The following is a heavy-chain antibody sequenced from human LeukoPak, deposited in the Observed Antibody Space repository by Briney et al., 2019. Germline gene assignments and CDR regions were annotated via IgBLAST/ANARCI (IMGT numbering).Heavy chain of an antibody. J-gene: IGHJ4*02. Sequence: SQTLSLTCTVSGGSISSGDYYWSWIRQPPGKGLEWIGYIYYSGSTYYNPSLKSRVTISIDTSKNQFSLKLSSVTAADTAVYYCARYDSSGYYSSLDYWGQGTLVTVSS. CDR1: GGSISSGDYY. V-gene: IGHV4-30-4*01. CDR2: IYYSGST. CDR3: ARYDSSGYYSSLDY. D-gene: IGHD3-22*01.